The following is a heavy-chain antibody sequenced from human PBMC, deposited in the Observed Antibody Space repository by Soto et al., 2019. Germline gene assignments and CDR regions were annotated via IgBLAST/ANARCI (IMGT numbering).Heavy chain of an antibody. V-gene: IGHV4-31*03. CDR3: ARRRSQYYYGMDV. CDR2: IYYSGST. Sequence: TLSLTCTVPGGSISSGGYYWSWIRQHPGKGLEWIGYIYYSGSTYYNPSLKSRVTISVDTSKNQFSLKLSSVTAADTAVYYCARRRSQYYYGMDVWGQGTTVTVS. CDR1: GGSISSGGYY. J-gene: IGHJ6*02.